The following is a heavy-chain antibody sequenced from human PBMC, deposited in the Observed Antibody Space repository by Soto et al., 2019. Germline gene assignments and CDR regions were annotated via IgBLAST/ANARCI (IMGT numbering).Heavy chain of an antibody. CDR1: GFTFSSYS. V-gene: IGHV3-48*02. J-gene: IGHJ4*02. CDR2: ISSSSSTI. CDR3: ARVERVVAALRSGHDY. Sequence: GGSLRLSCAASGFTFSSYSMNWVRQAPGKGLEWVSYISSSSSTIYYADSVKGRFTISRDNAKNSLYLQMNSLRDEDTAVYYCARVERVVAALRSGHDYWGQGTLVTVSS. D-gene: IGHD2-15*01.